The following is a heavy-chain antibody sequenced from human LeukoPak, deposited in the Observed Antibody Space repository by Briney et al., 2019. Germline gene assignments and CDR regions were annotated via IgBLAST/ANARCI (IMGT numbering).Heavy chain of an antibody. D-gene: IGHD3-16*01. J-gene: IGHJ3*02. CDR1: GYSFTNYW. Sequence: GESLKISRKGSGYSFTNYWIAWVRQVPGKGLEWMWVIYPGDSDTRYSPSVESQRTSSADKSTSTAYLQWSSLKASDTAMYYCARRGDAFAIWGQGTMVTV. V-gene: IGHV5-51*01. CDR3: ARRGDAFAI. CDR2: IYPGDSDT.